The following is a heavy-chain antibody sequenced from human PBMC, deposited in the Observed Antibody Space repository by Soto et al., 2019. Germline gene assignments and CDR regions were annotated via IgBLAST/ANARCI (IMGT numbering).Heavy chain of an antibody. CDR2: IYYSGST. D-gene: IGHD3-22*01. CDR1: DGSISSSSYY. Sequence: SETLSLTCTVSDGSISSSSYYWGWIRQPPGKGLEWIGSIYYSGSTYYNPSLKSRVTISVDTSKNQFSLKLSSVTAADTAVYYCARRSYYYDSSGYPGFDYWGQGTLVTVSS. J-gene: IGHJ4*02. V-gene: IGHV4-39*01. CDR3: ARRSYYYDSSGYPGFDY.